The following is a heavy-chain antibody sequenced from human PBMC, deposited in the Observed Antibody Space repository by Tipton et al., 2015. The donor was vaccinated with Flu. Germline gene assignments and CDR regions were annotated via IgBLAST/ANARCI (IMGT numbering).Heavy chain of an antibody. CDR1: GFTFTDYW. V-gene: IGHV5-51*03. Sequence: QLVQSGAEVKKPGRSLKISCEGSGFTFTDYWIGWVRQMPGKGLEWMGMIYPGDSETRYGPSFQAQVTISADRSGSTAYPQWSSRGVSDTTTYYCGVQPYRGTGRPPFAFWGQGALVTVSS. CDR2: IYPGDSET. CDR3: GVQPYRGTGRPPFAF. D-gene: IGHD4-23*01. J-gene: IGHJ4*02.